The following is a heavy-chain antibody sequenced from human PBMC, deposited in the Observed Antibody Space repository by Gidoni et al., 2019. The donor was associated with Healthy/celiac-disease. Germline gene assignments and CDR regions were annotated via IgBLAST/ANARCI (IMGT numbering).Heavy chain of an antibody. D-gene: IGHD6-19*01. CDR2: IRSKAYGGTT. J-gene: IGHJ6*02. Sequence: EVQLVESGGGLVQPGRSLRLSCTDSGFPFGDYAMSWVRQAPGKGLEWVGFIRSKAYGGTTEYAASVKGRFTISRDDSKSIAYLQMNSLKTEDTAVYYCTRDLDSSGWYSYYYYGMDVWGQGTTVTVSS. V-gene: IGHV3-49*04. CDR1: GFPFGDYA. CDR3: TRDLDSSGWYSYYYYGMDV.